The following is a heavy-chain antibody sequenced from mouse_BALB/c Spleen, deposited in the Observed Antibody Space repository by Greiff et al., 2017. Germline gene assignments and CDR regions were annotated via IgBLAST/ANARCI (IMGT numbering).Heavy chain of an antibody. CDR3: ARDDYESFAY. Sequence: EVMLVESGPGLVKPSQSLSLTCTVTGYSITSDYAWNWIRQFPGNKLEWMGYISYSGSTSYNPSLKSRISITRDTSKNQFFLQLNSVTTEDTATYYCARDDYESFAYWGQGTLVTVSA. D-gene: IGHD2-4*01. CDR1: GYSITSDYA. CDR2: ISYSGST. V-gene: IGHV3-2*02. J-gene: IGHJ3*01.